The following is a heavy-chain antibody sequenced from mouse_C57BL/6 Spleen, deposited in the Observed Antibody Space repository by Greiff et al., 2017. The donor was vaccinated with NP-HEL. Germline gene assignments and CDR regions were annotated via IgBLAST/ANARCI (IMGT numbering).Heavy chain of an antibody. Sequence: QVQLKESGPELVKPGASVKISCKASGYAFSSSWMNWVKQRPGKGLEWIGRIYPGDGDTNYNGKFKGKATLTADKSSSTAYMQLSSLTSEDSAVYFCAIYGSSPYYAMDYWGQGTSVTVAS. CDR3: AIYGSSPYYAMDY. D-gene: IGHD1-1*01. J-gene: IGHJ4*01. V-gene: IGHV1-82*01. CDR1: GYAFSSSW. CDR2: IYPGDGDT.